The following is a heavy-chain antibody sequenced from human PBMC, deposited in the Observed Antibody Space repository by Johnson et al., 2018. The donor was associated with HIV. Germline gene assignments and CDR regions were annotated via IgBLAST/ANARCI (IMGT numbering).Heavy chain of an antibody. J-gene: IGHJ3*02. CDR1: GFTFDDYG. D-gene: IGHD2-15*01. V-gene: IGHV3-20*04. CDR2: IKGNGGST. CDR3: ARDVGSGPAFDI. Sequence: EQLVESGGGVVRPGGSLRLSCAASGFTFDDYGMSWVRQAPGKGLEWVSGIKGNGGSTGYADSVKGRFTISRENAKNSLYLQMNRLRAEDTALYYCARDVGSGPAFDIWGQGTMVTVSS.